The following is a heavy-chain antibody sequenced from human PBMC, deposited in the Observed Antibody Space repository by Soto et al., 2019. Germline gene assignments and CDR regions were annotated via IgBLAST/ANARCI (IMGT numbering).Heavy chain of an antibody. CDR2: IWYDGSNK. V-gene: IGHV3-33*01. J-gene: IGHJ6*02. CDR1: GFTFSSYG. CDR3: ARDREYDFWSGYYSAGGYYYGMDV. Sequence: GGCLRLSCAASGFTFSSYGLHWVRQAPGTGLEWVAVIWYDGSNKYYADSVKGRFTISRDNSKNTLYLQMNSLRAEDTAVYYCARDREYDFWSGYYSAGGYYYGMDVWGQGTTVTVSS. D-gene: IGHD3-3*01.